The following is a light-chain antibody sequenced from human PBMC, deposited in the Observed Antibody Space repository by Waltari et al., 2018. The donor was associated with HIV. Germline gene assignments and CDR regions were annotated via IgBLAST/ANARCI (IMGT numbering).Light chain of an antibody. CDR1: DSNVGRHY. Sequence: QAVLTQTPSASASPGPKITISCSGSDSNVGRHYVYWYHQFPGRAPKLLLYKNNQRSSGVPDRFSGSKSGTSASLTISGLRSEDEGTYFCGAWDDNLRGLFGAGTKLTVL. CDR3: GAWDDNLRGL. V-gene: IGLV1-47*01. CDR2: KNN. J-gene: IGLJ2*01.